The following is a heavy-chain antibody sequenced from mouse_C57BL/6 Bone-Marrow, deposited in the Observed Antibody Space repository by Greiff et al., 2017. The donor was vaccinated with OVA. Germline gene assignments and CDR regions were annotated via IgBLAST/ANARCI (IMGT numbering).Heavy chain of an antibody. CDR2: TFYSGIT. J-gene: IGHJ4*01. D-gene: IGHD2-2*01. Sequence: EVQLQQSGPSLVRPSQTLSLTCTVTGFSINSDCYWIWIRQFPGNKLEYIGYTFYSGITYYNPSLESRTYITRDTSKNQFSLKLSSVTTEDTATYYCARARGYPYAMDYWGQGTSVTVSS. V-gene: IGHV3-3*01. CDR1: GFSINSDCY. CDR3: ARARGYPYAMDY.